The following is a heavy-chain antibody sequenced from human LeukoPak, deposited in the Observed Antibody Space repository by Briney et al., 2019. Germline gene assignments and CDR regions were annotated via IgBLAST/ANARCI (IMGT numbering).Heavy chain of an antibody. CDR1: GGSISSSSYY. CDR2: IYYSGST. J-gene: IGHJ4*02. V-gene: IGHV4-39*07. D-gene: IGHD1-1*01. CDR3: ARINSWNVDYFDY. Sequence: SETLSLTCTVSGGSISSSSYYWGWIRQPPGKGLEWIGSIYYSGSTYYNPSLKSRVTISVDTSKNQFSLKLSSVTAADTAVYYCARINSWNVDYFDYWGQGTLVTVSS.